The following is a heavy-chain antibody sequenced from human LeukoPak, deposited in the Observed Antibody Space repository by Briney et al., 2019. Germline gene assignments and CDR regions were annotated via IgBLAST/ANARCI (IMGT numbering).Heavy chain of an antibody. Sequence: ASVKVSCKASGYTFTNYGISWVRQAPGQGLEWMGWISPYNGNTNYAQKLQGRVTMTTDTSTSTAYMELRSLRSDDTAVYYCARGGDDFWSGYLYYFDYWGQGTLVTVSS. D-gene: IGHD3-3*01. CDR1: GYTFTNYG. CDR2: ISPYNGNT. J-gene: IGHJ4*02. CDR3: ARGGDDFWSGYLYYFDY. V-gene: IGHV1-18*01.